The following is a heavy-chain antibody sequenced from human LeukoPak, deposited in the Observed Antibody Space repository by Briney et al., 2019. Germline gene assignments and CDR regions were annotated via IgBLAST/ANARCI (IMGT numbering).Heavy chain of an antibody. Sequence: ASVKVSCKASGYTFTSYAMNWVRQAPGQGLEWMGWINPNSGGTNYAQKFQGRVTMTRDTSISTAYMELSRLRSDDTAVYYCARGAPNYVWGSYRYNPSDYWGQGTLVTVSS. D-gene: IGHD3-16*02. CDR2: INPNSGGT. V-gene: IGHV1-2*02. CDR3: ARGAPNYVWGSYRYNPSDY. J-gene: IGHJ4*02. CDR1: GYTFTSYA.